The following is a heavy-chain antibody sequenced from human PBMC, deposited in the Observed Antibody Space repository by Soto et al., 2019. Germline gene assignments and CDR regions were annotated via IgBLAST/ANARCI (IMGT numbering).Heavy chain of an antibody. CDR1: GGSFTGYY. CDR3: TRGQEGVVATH. Sequence: QVQLQQWGAGLLKPSETLSLTCAVNGGSFTGYYWSWVRQPPGKGLEWIGEVKDGGVTNYSPSLRSRVTISSDVPKKQFSLKVTSVTAADTAVYYCTRGQEGVVATHWDQGTLVTVSS. CDR2: VKDGGVT. J-gene: IGHJ4*02. D-gene: IGHD5-12*01. V-gene: IGHV4-34*01.